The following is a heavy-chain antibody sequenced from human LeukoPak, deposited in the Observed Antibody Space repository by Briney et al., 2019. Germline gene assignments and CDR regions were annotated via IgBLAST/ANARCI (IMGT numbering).Heavy chain of an antibody. CDR1: GGSISDGSYC. J-gene: IGHJ6*03. D-gene: IGHD1-14*01. V-gene: IGHV4-39*07. Sequence: SETLSLTCTVSGGSISDGSYCWGWIRQPPGKGLEWIGSIYYSGRTYYNPSLKSRVTISVDTSKNQFSLKLSSLTAADTAVYYCARDRKYYYHMDVWGKGTTVTVSS. CDR3: ARDRKYYYHMDV. CDR2: IYYSGRT.